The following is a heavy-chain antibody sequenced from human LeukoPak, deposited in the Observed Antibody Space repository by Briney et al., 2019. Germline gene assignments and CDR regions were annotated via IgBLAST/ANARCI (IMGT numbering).Heavy chain of an antibody. CDR2: MNPNSGNT. D-gene: IGHD3-10*01. CDR3: AAVGWGSGSGVDV. V-gene: IGHV1-8*03. J-gene: IGHJ6*04. Sequence: GASVKVSCKASGYTFTSYDINWVRQATGQGLEWMGWMNPNSGNTNYAQKFQERVTITRDMSTSTAYMELSSLRSEDTAVYYCAAVGWGSGSGVDVWGKGTTVTISS. CDR1: GYTFTSYD.